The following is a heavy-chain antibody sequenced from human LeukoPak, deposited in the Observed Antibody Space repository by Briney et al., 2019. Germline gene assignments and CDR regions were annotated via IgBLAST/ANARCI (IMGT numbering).Heavy chain of an antibody. CDR3: ASRPFILWFGEKYYDY. CDR1: GGSFSGYY. D-gene: IGHD3-10*01. J-gene: IGHJ4*02. Sequence: PSETLSLTCAVYGGSFSGYYWSWVRQPPGKGVEWSGEIKHSGSTNYTPSLKSRVTISVDTSNTQFSLKLSSVTAADTAVYYCASRPFILWFGEKYYDYWGQGTLVTVSS. CDR2: IKHSGST. V-gene: IGHV4-34*01.